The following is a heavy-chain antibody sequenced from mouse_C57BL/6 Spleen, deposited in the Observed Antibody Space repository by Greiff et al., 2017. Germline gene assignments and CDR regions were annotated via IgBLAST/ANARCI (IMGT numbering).Heavy chain of an antibody. CDR3: ARGGRWDYDGFDY. V-gene: IGHV1-42*01. Sequence: EVQLQQSGPELVKPGASVKISCKASGYSFTGYYMNWVKQSPEKSLEWIGEINPSTGGTTYNQKFKAKATLTVDKSSSTAYMQLKSLTSEDSAVYYCARGGRWDYDGFDYWGQGTTLTVSS. CDR2: INPSTGGT. J-gene: IGHJ2*01. D-gene: IGHD2-4*01. CDR1: GYSFTGYY.